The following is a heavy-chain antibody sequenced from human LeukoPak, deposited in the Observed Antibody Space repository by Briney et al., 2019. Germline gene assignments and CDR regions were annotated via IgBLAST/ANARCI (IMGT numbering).Heavy chain of an antibody. D-gene: IGHD4-11*01. CDR2: ISSSGNYV. CDR1: GFTFSSYS. Sequence: GGSLRLSCAASGFTFSSYSMNWIRQAPGKGLEWVSSISSSGNYVYYSDSVKGRFAISRDNAKNSLHLQMTSLRAEDTAVFYCARGDYTEFDYWGQGTLVTVPS. J-gene: IGHJ4*02. V-gene: IGHV3-21*01. CDR3: ARGDYTEFDY.